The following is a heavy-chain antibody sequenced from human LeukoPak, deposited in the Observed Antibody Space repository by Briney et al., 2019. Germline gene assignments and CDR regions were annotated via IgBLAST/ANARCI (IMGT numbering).Heavy chain of an antibody. D-gene: IGHD3-10*01. CDR2: IYPGDSDT. V-gene: IGHV5-51*01. CDR3: ARQSLRFGEYTYDY. J-gene: IGHJ4*02. CDR1: GYSFTSYW. Sequence: GESLKISCKGSGYSFTSYWIGWVRQMPGKGLEWMGIIYPGDSDTRYSPSFQGQVTISVDKSISAAYLQWSSLKASDTAMYYCARQSLRFGEYTYDYWGQGTLVTVSS.